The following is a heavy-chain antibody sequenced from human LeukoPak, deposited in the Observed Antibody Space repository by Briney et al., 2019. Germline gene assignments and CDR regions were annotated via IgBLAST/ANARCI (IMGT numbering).Heavy chain of an antibody. J-gene: IGHJ4*02. Sequence: RRSLRLSCAVSGFTFSSYGMHWVRQAPGKGLEWVAVIWNDGSEKYHADSVKGRFTISRDNSKNTLYLQMNSLRAEDTAVYYCARDLYYYGSGSDYWGQGTLVTVSS. D-gene: IGHD3-10*01. CDR3: ARDLYYYGSGSDY. CDR1: GFTFSSYG. CDR2: IWNDGSEK. V-gene: IGHV3-33*01.